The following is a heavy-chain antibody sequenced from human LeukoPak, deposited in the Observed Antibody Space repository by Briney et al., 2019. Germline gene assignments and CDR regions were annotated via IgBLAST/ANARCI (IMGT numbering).Heavy chain of an antibody. CDR2: ISWNSGSI. V-gene: IGHV3-9*01. J-gene: IGHJ4*02. CDR1: GFTFDDYA. CDR3: ARLTQYA. Sequence: GGSLRLSCAASGFTFDDYAMHWVRQAPGKGLEWVSGISWNSGSIGYADSVKGRFTISRDNAKNSLYLQMNSLRAEDTALYYCARLTQYAWGQGTLVTVSS. D-gene: IGHD2-8*01.